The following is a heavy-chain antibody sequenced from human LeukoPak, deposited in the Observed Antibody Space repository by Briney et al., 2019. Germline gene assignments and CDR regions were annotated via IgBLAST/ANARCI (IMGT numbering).Heavy chain of an antibody. D-gene: IGHD6-6*01. J-gene: IGHJ6*03. CDR3: ARVSSSRGIYYYYYYMDV. CDR2: IYSGGST. V-gene: IGHV3-53*01. CDR1: GFTVSSNY. Sequence: GGSLRLSRAASGFTVSSNYMSWVRQAPGKGLEWVSVIYSGGSTYYADSVKGRFTISRDNSKNTLYLQMNSLRAEDTAVYYCARVSSSRGIYYYYYYMDVWGKGTTVTVSS.